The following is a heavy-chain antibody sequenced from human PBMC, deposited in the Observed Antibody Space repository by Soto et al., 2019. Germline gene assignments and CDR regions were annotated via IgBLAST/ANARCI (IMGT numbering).Heavy chain of an antibody. D-gene: IGHD3-3*01. CDR2: IYYSGST. V-gene: IGHV4-59*12. CDR1: GGSLSSYY. CDR3: ATGEDYDFRSGYYRPQIWFDP. J-gene: IGHJ5*02. Sequence: PSETLSLTCTVSGGSLSSYYWSWIRQPPGKGLEWIGYIYYSGSTNYNPSLKSRVTISVDTSKNQFSLKLKSVTAADTAVYYCATGEDYDFRSGYYRPQIWFDPWGQGTLVKVSS.